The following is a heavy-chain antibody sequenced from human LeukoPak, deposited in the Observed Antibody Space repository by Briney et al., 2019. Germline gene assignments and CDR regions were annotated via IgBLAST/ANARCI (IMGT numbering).Heavy chain of an antibody. D-gene: IGHD6-19*01. V-gene: IGHV4-39*07. Sequence: PSETLSLTCTVSGGSISSSSYYWGWIRQPPGKGLEWIGSIYYSGSTYYNPSLKSRVTISVDTSKNQFSLKLSSVTAADTAVYYCARDLSGWALRYFDYWGQGTLVTVSS. CDR3: ARDLSGWALRYFDY. J-gene: IGHJ4*02. CDR2: IYYSGST. CDR1: GGSISSSSYY.